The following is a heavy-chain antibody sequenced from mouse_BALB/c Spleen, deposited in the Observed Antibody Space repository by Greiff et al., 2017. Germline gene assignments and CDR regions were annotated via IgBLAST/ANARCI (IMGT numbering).Heavy chain of an antibody. V-gene: IGHV2-9*02. CDR2: IWAGGST. CDR3: ARDRGDWFAY. CDR1: GFSLTSYG. Sequence: VMLVESGPGLVAPSQSLSITCTVSGFSLTSYGVHWVRQPPGKGLEWLGVIWAGGSTNYNSALMSRLSISKDNSKSQVFLKMNSLQTDDTAMYYCARDRGDWFAYWGQGTLVTVSA. J-gene: IGHJ3*01.